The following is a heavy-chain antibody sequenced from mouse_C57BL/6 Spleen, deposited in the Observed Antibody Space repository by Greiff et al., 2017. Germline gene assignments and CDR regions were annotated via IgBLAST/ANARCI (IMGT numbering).Heavy chain of an antibody. D-gene: IGHD4-1*01. CDR1: GFTFSSYA. V-gene: IGHV5-4*01. CDR3: ARDNGLERAWFAY. J-gene: IGHJ3*01. Sequence: EVQLQQSGGGLVKPGGSLKLSCAASGFTFSSYAMSWVRQTPEKRLEWVATISDGGSYTYYPDNVKGRFTISRDNAKNNLYLQMSHLKSEDTAMYYCARDNGLERAWFAYWGQGTLVTVSA. CDR2: ISDGGSYT.